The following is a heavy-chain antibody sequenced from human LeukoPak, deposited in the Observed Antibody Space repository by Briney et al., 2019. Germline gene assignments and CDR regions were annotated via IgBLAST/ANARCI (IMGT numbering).Heavy chain of an antibody. Sequence: GGSLRLSCAASGFTFSTYAMSWVRQAPGKGLEWVSAISGDDGSTYYADSVKGRFTISRDNSKNTLYLQMNSLRAEDTAVYYCAKDRSSGWYDWFDPWGQGTLVTVSS. CDR2: ISGDDGST. V-gene: IGHV3-23*01. CDR1: GFTFSTYA. CDR3: AKDRSSGWYDWFDP. D-gene: IGHD6-19*01. J-gene: IGHJ5*02.